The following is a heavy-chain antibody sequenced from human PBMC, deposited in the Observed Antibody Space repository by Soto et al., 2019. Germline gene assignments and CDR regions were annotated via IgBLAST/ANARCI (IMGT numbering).Heavy chain of an antibody. J-gene: IGHJ6*01. CDR2: ISPSSTGI. D-gene: IGHD3-10*01. CDR1: GFTFSLYS. CDR3: ARAVTWGLDV. V-gene: IGHV3-48*02. Sequence: EVQLVESGGGLVQPGGSLRLSCAASGFTFSLYSMSWVRQAPRKGLEWVSYISPSSTGIHYADSVKGRFTISRDDVTNSMHLQMNSLRDGDTAVYYCARAVTWGLDVWGQGTTVSISS.